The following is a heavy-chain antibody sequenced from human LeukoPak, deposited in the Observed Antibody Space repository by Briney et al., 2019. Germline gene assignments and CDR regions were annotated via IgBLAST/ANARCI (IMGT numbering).Heavy chain of an antibody. CDR1: GYTFTSYY. Sequence: ASVMVSCKASGYTFTSYYMHWVRQAPGQGLEWMGIINPSGGSTSYAQKFQGRVTMTRDMSTSTVYMELSSLRSDDTAVYYCARSNWNYDPFDYWGQGTLVTVSS. D-gene: IGHD1-7*01. V-gene: IGHV1-46*01. CDR2: INPSGGST. CDR3: ARSNWNYDPFDY. J-gene: IGHJ4*02.